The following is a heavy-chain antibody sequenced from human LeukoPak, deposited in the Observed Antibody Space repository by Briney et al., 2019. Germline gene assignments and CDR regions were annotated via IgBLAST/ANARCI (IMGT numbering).Heavy chain of an antibody. CDR2: ISSDGSNK. CDR3: ARDGLWPYGMDV. CDR1: GFTFSIYA. V-gene: IGHV3-30-3*01. Sequence: GGSLRLSCAASGFTFSIYAMHWVRQAPGKGLEWVAVISSDGSNKYYADSVKGRFTISRDNSKNTLYLQMNSLRAEDTAVYYCARDGLWPYGMDVWGQGTTVTVSS. J-gene: IGHJ6*02.